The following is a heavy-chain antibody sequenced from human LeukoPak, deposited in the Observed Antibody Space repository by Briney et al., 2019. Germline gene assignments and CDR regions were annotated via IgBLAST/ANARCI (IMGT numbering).Heavy chain of an antibody. J-gene: IGHJ3*02. Sequence: SETLSLTRTVSGYSLSSGYYWSWIRQPPGKGLEWIGEFNHSGSTNYNPSLKSRVTISVDTSKNQFSLKPSSVTAADTAVYYCARHVFYYDSSGYYWPYDAFDIWGQGTMVTVSS. CDR3: ARHVFYYDSSGYYWPYDAFDI. CDR1: GYSLSSGYY. D-gene: IGHD3-22*01. V-gene: IGHV4-34*01. CDR2: FNHSGST.